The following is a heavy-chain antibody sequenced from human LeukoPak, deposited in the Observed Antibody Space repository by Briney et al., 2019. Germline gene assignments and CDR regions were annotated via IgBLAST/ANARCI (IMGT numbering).Heavy chain of an antibody. Sequence: GGSLRLSCAASGFTFSSYGMHWVRQAPGKGLEWVAVISYDGSNKYYADSVKGRFTISRDNSKNTLYLQMNSLRAEDTAVYYCAKMKGASGSYSEFDYWGQGTLVTVSS. CDR1: GFTFSSYG. D-gene: IGHD3-10*01. J-gene: IGHJ4*02. CDR3: AKMKGASGSYSEFDY. V-gene: IGHV3-30*18. CDR2: ISYDGSNK.